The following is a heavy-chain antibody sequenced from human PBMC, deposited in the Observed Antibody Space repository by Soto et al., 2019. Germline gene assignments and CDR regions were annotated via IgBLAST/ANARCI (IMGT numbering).Heavy chain of an antibody. V-gene: IGHV1-69*13. CDR1: GGTFSSYA. CDR3: ASERVDILTGLVGWDYYYGMDV. J-gene: IGHJ6*02. D-gene: IGHD3-9*01. Sequence: ASVKVSCKASGGTFSSYAISWVRQAPGQGLEWMGGIIPIFGTANYAQKFQGRVTITADESTSTAYMELSSLRSEDTAVYYCASERVDILTGLVGWDYYYGMDVWGQGTTVTVSS. CDR2: IIPIFGTA.